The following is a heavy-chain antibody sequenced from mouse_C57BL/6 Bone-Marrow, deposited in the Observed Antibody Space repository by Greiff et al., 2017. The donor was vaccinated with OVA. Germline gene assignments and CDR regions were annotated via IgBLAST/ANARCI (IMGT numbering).Heavy chain of an antibody. V-gene: IGHV5-12*01. CDR1: GFTFSDYY. CDR2: ISNGGGST. Sequence: EVKLVESGGGLVQPGGSLKLSCAASGFTFSDYYMYWVRQTPEKRLEWVAYISNGGGSTYYPATVKGRFTISRDNAKNTLYLQMSRLKSEDTAMYYCARWGPWFAYWGQGTLVTVSA. J-gene: IGHJ3*01. CDR3: ARWGPWFAY.